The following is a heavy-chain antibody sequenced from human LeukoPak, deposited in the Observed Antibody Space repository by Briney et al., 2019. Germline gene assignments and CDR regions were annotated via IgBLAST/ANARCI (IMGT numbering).Heavy chain of an antibody. CDR1: GGSISSSSYY. CDR3: ARRGHGYGSPFDY. Sequence: PSETLSLTCTVSGGSISSSSYYWGWIRQPPGKGLEWIGSIYYSGSTYYNPSLKSRVTISVDTSKNQFSLKLSSVTAADTAVYYCARRGHGYGSPFDYWGQRTLVTVSS. CDR2: IYYSGST. V-gene: IGHV4-39*01. D-gene: IGHD5-18*01. J-gene: IGHJ4*02.